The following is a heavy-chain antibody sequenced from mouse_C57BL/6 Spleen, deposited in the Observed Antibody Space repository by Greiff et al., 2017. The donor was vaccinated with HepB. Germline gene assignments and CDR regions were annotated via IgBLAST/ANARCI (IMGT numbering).Heavy chain of an antibody. D-gene: IGHD2-3*01. V-gene: IGHV5-4*03. J-gene: IGHJ3*01. Sequence: EVKLVESGGGLVKPGGSLKLSCAASGFTFSSYAMSWVRQTPEKRLEWVATISDGGSYTYYPDNVKGRFTISRDNAKNNLYLQMSHLKSEDTAMYYCARGYDGYYRFAYWGQGTLVTVSA. CDR2: ISDGGSYT. CDR1: GFTFSSYA. CDR3: ARGYDGYYRFAY.